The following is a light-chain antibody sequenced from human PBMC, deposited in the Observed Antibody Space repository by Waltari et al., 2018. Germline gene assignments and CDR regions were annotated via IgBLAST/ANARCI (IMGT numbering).Light chain of an antibody. V-gene: IGLV1-44*01. CDR1: QSNVGDNV. CDR3: ATWDDRPTGRWV. Sequence: QSVLTQPPSASGTPGQRVTISCSGSQSNVGDNVVHWCHQVPGTAPKLVIYRNDLRPSGVPDRFTASKSGTSASLAISGLQSEDEGDYYCATWDDRPTGRWVFGGGTRVTVL. CDR2: RND. J-gene: IGLJ3*02.